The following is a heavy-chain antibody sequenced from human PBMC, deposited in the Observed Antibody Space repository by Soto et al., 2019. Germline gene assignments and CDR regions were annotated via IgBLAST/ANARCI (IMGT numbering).Heavy chain of an antibody. D-gene: IGHD3-9*01. CDR1: GGSFSGYY. CDR2: INDRGSI. V-gene: IGHV4-34*01. J-gene: IGHJ2*01. Sequence: QVQLQQWGAGPLRPLETLSLTCGVSGGSFSGYYWAWIRQSPGKGLAWIAEINDRGSINYNPSLNSRVSISVATSKNHYSLNLRSVTAADTAVYYCARESHDILTGPPWVWYFDLWGRGTVVTVSS. CDR3: ARESHDILTGPPWVWYFDL.